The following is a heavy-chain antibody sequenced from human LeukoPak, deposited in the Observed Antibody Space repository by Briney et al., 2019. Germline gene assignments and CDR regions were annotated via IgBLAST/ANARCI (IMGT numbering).Heavy chain of an antibody. CDR1: GGSFSGYY. CDR2: INHSGST. J-gene: IGHJ6*03. CDR3: ARRQQQLTRVDYYYYMDV. D-gene: IGHD6-13*01. Sequence: SETLSLTCAVYGGSFSGYYWSWIRQPPGKGLEWIGEINHSGSTNCNPSLKSRVTISVDTSKNQFSLKLSSVTAADTAVYYCARRQQQLTRVDYYYYMDVWGKGTTVTVSS. V-gene: IGHV4-34*01.